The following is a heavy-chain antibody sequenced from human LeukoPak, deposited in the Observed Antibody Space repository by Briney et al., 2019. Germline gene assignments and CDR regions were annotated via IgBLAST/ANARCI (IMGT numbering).Heavy chain of an antibody. J-gene: IGHJ4*02. Sequence: GESLKISCKGSGYRFTSYWIGWVRQMPGKGLEWMGIIYPDDSDTRYSPSFQGQVTISADKSISTAYLQWSSLKASDTAMYYCARQGGTAAGRPNFDYWGQGTLVTVSS. V-gene: IGHV5-51*01. CDR1: GYRFTSYW. D-gene: IGHD6-13*01. CDR2: IYPDDSDT. CDR3: ARQGGTAAGRPNFDY.